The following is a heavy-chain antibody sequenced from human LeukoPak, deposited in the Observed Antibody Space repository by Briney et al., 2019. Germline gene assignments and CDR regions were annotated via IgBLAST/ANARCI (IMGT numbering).Heavy chain of an antibody. J-gene: IGHJ4*02. CDR3: ARGGYDFWSGYPYYFDY. CDR1: GGTFSSYA. V-gene: IGHV1-69*05. D-gene: IGHD3-3*01. Sequence: ASVKVSCKASGGTFSSYAISWVRQAPGQGLEWMGGIIPIFGTANYAQKFQGRVTITTDESTSTAYMELSSLRSEDTAVYYCARGGYDFWSGYPYYFDYWGQGTLVTVSS. CDR2: IIPIFGTA.